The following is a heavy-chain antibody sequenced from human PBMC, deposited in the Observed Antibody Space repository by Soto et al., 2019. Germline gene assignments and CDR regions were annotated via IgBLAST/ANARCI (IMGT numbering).Heavy chain of an antibody. D-gene: IGHD3-22*01. CDR2: ISYDGSNK. CDR3: ARISHDSSPS. J-gene: IGHJ3*01. V-gene: IGHV3-30-3*01. CDR1: GFTFSSHA. Sequence: GGSLRLSCAASGFTFSSHAMHWVRQAPGKGLEWVAVISYDGSNKYYADSVKGRFTISRDNSKNTLYLQMNSLRAEDTAVYYCARISHDSSPSWGQGTMVTVSS.